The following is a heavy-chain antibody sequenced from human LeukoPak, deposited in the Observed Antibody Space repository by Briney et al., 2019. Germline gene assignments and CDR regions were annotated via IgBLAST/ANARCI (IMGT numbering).Heavy chain of an antibody. J-gene: IGHJ6*03. V-gene: IGHV3-15*01. Sequence: GGSLRLSCAASGFTFSNAWMSWVRQAPGKGLEWVGRIKSKTDGGTTDYAAPVKGRFTISRDDSKNTLYLQMNSLKTEDTAVYYCTTDSGYYDSTALKSTENYYYYYMDVWGKGTTVTVSS. CDR1: GFTFSNAW. CDR2: IKSKTDGGTT. D-gene: IGHD3-22*01. CDR3: TTDSGYYDSTALKSTENYYYYYMDV.